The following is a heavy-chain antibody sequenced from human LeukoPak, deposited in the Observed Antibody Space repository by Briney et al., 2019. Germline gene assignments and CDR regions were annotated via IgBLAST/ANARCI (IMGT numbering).Heavy chain of an antibody. CDR1: GYSISSSNW. Sequence: SDTLSLTCAVSGYSISSSNWWGWIRQPPGKGLEWIGEINHSGSTNYNPSLKSRVTISVDTSKNQFSLKLTSVTAADTAVYYCAKHEYGDLKDFDYWGQGILVTVSS. D-gene: IGHD4-17*01. CDR3: AKHEYGDLKDFDY. J-gene: IGHJ4*02. V-gene: IGHV4-28*01. CDR2: INHSGST.